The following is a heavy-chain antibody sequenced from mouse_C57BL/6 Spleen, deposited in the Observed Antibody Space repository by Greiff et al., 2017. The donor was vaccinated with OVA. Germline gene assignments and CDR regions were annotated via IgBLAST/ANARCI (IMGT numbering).Heavy chain of an antibody. CDR3: ARSGGSRRNYFDY. CDR2: IHPNSGST. D-gene: IGHD1-1*01. CDR1: GYTFTSYW. J-gene: IGHJ2*01. Sequence: QVQLQQPGAELVKPGASVKLSCKASGYTFTSYWMHWVKQRPGQGLEWIGMIHPNSGSTNYNEKFKSKATLTVDKSSSTAYMQLSSLTSEDSAVYYCARSGGSRRNYFDYWGQGTTLTVSS. V-gene: IGHV1-64*01.